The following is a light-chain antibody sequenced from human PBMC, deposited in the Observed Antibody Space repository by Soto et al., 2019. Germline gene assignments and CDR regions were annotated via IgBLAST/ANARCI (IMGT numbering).Light chain of an antibody. V-gene: IGKV1-33*01. CDR3: QQYDDLPIT. CDR1: QSISSY. J-gene: IGKJ5*01. CDR2: AAT. Sequence: DIQMTQSPSSLSASVGDRVTITCRASQSISSYLNWYQHKPGKAPNLLIYAATNLQTGVPSRFTGRGSGTDFILTISSVQPDDSGTYYCQQYDDLPITFGQGTRLEIK.